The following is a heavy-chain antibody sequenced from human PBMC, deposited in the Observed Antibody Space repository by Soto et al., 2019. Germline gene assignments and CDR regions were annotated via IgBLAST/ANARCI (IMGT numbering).Heavy chain of an antibody. CDR2: ISGSGGST. Sequence: GGSLRLSCAASGSTFSGYAMSWVRQAPGKGLEWVSAISGSGGSTYYADSVKGRFTISRDNSKNTLYLQMNSLRAEDTAVYYCAKGAAAATGLWYFDYWGQGTLVTVSS. J-gene: IGHJ4*02. V-gene: IGHV3-23*01. CDR3: AKGAAAATGLWYFDY. CDR1: GSTFSGYA. D-gene: IGHD6-13*01.